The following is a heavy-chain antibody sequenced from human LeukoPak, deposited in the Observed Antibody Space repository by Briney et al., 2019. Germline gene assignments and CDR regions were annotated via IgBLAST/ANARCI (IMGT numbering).Heavy chain of an antibody. CDR2: INHSGST. CDR3: ARAEDYGDYPRHYYYYMDV. J-gene: IGHJ6*03. V-gene: IGHV4-34*01. D-gene: IGHD4-17*01. Sequence: PSETLSLTCAVYGGSFSGYYWSWIRQPPGKGLEWIGEINHSGSTNYNPSLKSRVTISVDTSKNQFSLKLSSVTVADTAVYYCARAEDYGDYPRHYYYYMDVWGKGTTVTVSS. CDR1: GGSFSGYY.